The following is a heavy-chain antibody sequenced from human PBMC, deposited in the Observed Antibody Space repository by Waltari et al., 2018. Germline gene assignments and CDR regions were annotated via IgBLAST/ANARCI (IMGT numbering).Heavy chain of an antibody. CDR3: AGDYGDRDAFDI. CDR2: ISSSSSYI. J-gene: IGHJ3*02. D-gene: IGHD4-17*01. CDR1: GFTFSSYS. Sequence: EVQLVESGGGLVKPGGSLRLSCAVSGFTFSSYSMNWVRQAPGKGLEWVSSISSSSSYIYYADSVKGRFTISRDNAKNSLYLQMNSLRAEDTAVYYCAGDYGDRDAFDIWGQGTMVTVSS. V-gene: IGHV3-21*01.